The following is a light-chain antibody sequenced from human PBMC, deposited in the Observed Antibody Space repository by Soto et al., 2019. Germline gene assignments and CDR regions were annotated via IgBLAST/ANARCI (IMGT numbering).Light chain of an antibody. V-gene: IGKV3-15*01. CDR1: QSVSSN. CDR3: QQYSQWPLT. Sequence: PGTLSLSPGERATLSCRASQSVSSNLAWYQQKPGQAPRLLIYAASTRATGIPARFGGSGSATEFTLTISSLQSEDFAVYYCQQYSQWPLTFGGGTKVDIK. J-gene: IGKJ4*01. CDR2: AAS.